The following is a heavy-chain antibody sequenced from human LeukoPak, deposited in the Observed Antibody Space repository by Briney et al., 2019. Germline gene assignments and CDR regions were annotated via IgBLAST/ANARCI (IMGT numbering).Heavy chain of an antibody. CDR3: XXXXXXXXPXXS. J-gene: IGHJ1*01. CDR2: IFPSGGEI. CDR1: FTFXXFA. V-gene: IGHV3-23*01. Sequence: FTFXXFAMIWVRQPPGXXLXWVSSIFPSGGEIHYADSVRGRFTISRDNSKSSLSLQMNSLRAEDTAIYYCXXXXXXXXPXXSWGQGTLVTVSS.